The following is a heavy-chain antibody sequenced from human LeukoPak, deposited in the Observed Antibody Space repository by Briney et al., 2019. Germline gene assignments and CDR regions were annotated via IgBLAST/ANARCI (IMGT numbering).Heavy chain of an antibody. CDR2: IYYSGST. CDR1: GGSISSYY. V-gene: IGHV4-59*12. J-gene: IGHJ4*02. D-gene: IGHD3-22*01. Sequence: SETLSLTCTVSGGSISSYYWSWIRQPPGKGLEWIGYIYYSGSTNYNPSLKSRVTISVDTSKNQFSLKLSSVTAADTAVYYCARGRYYFGTSGLFFYYWGQGTLVTVSS. CDR3: ARGRYYFGTSGLFFYY.